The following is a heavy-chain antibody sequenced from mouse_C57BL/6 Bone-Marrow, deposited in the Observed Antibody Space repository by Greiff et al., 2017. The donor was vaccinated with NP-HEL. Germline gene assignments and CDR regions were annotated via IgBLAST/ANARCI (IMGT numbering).Heavy chain of an antibody. CDR1: GYSITSGYY. CDR3: ARGPHFYAMDY. V-gene: IGHV3-6*01. CDR2: ISYDGSN. Sequence: VQLQQSGPGLVKPSQSLSLTCSVTGYSITSGYYWNWIRQFPGNKLEWMGYISYDGSNNYNPSLKNRISITRDTSKNQFFLKLNSVTTEDTATYYCARGPHFYAMDYWGQGTSVTVSS. J-gene: IGHJ4*01.